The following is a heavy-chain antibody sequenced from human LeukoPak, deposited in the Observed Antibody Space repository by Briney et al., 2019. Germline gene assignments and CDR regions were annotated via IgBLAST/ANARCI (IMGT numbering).Heavy chain of an antibody. CDR1: GGSISSYY. CDR2: IYYSGST. D-gene: IGHD4-23*01. J-gene: IGHJ4*02. Sequence: SETLSLTCTVSGGSISSYYWSWIRQPPGKGLEWIGHIYYSGSTNYNPSLKSRDTISVDTSKNQFSLKLSSVTAADTAVYYCARIEDYGGNSVNYWGQGTLVTVSS. V-gene: IGHV4-59*01. CDR3: ARIEDYGGNSVNY.